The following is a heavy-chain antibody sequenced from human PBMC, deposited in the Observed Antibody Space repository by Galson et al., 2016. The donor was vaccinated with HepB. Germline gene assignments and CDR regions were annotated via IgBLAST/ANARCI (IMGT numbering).Heavy chain of an antibody. J-gene: IGHJ4*02. CDR1: GFTFGDYD. V-gene: IGHV3-49*03. CDR2: IRGKPYSGTT. D-gene: IGHD4-17*01. Sequence: SLRLSSATSGFTFGDYDMTWFRQAPGKGLEWVGFIRGKPYSGTTEYAASVKGRLTISRDDSKSIAYLQMNSLKTEDTALYYCSRGTVASMIRYDYWGQGTLVTVSS. CDR3: SRGTVASMIRYDY.